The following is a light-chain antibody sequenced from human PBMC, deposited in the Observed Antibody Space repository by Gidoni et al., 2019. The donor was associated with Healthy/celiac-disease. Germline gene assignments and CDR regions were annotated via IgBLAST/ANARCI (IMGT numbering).Light chain of an antibody. CDR2: SNN. CDR1: SSNIGSNT. J-gene: IGLJ1*01. Sequence: QSVLTQPPSASATPGQRVTISCSGSSSNIGSNTVNWYQQLPGTAPKLLIYSNNQQPSGVPDRFSGSKSGTSASLAISGLQSEDEADYYCAAWDDSLNGYVFGTGTKVTVL. CDR3: AAWDDSLNGYV. V-gene: IGLV1-44*01.